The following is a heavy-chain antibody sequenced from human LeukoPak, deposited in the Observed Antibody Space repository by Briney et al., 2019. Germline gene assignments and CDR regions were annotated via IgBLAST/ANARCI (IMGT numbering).Heavy chain of an antibody. J-gene: IGHJ6*02. CDR2: ISGSGDKT. V-gene: IGHV3-23*01. CDR1: GGSISSGDYY. D-gene: IGHD5-18*01. Sequence: ETLSLTCTVSGGSISSGDYYWSWVRQAPGKALEVVSAISGSGDKTYYADSVKGRFTMSRDNSKNTLDLQINSLRDEDTAAYYCARVSGSIQIWPQPFGDGLDVWGQRTTVIVSS. CDR3: ARVSGSIQIWPQPFGDGLDV.